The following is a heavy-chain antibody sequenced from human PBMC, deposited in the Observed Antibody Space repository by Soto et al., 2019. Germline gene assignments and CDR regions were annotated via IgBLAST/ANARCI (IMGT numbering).Heavy chain of an antibody. D-gene: IGHD3-3*01. Sequence: QVQLQESGPGLVKPSETLSLTYTVSGGSVSSGSYYWSWIRQPPGKGLEWIGYIYYSGSTNYNPSHKSRVTISVDTSKNQFSLKLSSVTAADTAVYYCARDQVGHDFWSGYYYYYYGMDVWGQGTTVTVSS. CDR1: GGSVSSGSYY. CDR2: IYYSGST. CDR3: ARDQVGHDFWSGYYYYYYGMDV. J-gene: IGHJ6*02. V-gene: IGHV4-61*01.